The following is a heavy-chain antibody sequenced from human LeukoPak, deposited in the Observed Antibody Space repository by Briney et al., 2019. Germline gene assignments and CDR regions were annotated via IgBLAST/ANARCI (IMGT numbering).Heavy chain of an antibody. CDR1: GYTFTSYA. J-gene: IGHJ4*02. Sequence: GASVKVSCKASGYTFTSYAMHWVRQAPGQRLKWMGWINAGNGNTKYSQKFQGRVTITRDTSASTAYMELSSLRSEDTAVYYCARGVSSGWYIDYWGQGTLVTVSS. CDR3: ARGVSSGWYIDY. V-gene: IGHV1-3*01. D-gene: IGHD6-19*01. CDR2: INAGNGNT.